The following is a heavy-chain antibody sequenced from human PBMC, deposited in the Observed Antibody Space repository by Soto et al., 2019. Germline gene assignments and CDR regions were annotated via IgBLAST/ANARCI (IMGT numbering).Heavy chain of an antibody. CDR1: GGTFSSYA. D-gene: IGHD3-10*01. V-gene: IGHV1-69*06. CDR3: ARDVGVTTMVRGRNYYYGMDV. J-gene: IGHJ6*02. CDR2: IIPIFGTA. Sequence: QVQLVQSGAEVKKPGSSVKVSCKASGGTFSSYAISWVRQAPGQGLEWMGGIIPIFGTANYAQKFQGRVTITADKSTSTAYMELSSLRSEDTDAYYCARDVGVTTMVRGRNYYYGMDVWGQGTTVTVSS.